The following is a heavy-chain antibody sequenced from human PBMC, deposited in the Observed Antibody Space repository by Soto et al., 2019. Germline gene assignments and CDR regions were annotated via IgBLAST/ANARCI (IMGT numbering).Heavy chain of an antibody. V-gene: IGHV1-69*02. D-gene: IGHD3-10*01. CDR1: GGTFSSYT. J-gene: IGHJ6*02. CDR2: IIPILGIA. CDR3: ARVNMVRGVINYYYGMDV. Sequence: ASVKVSCKASGGTFSSYTISWVRQAPGQGLEWMGRIIPILGIANYAQKFQGRVTITADKSTSTAYMELSSLRSEDTAVYYCARVNMVRGVINYYYGMDVWGQGTTVTVSS.